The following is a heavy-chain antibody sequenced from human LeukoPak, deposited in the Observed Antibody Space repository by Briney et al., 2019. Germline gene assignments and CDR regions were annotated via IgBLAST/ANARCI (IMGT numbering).Heavy chain of an antibody. CDR2: ISGSGSTI. V-gene: IGHV3-48*03. Sequence: GGSLRLSCAASGFTFSSYEMNWVRQAPGKGLEWVSYISGSGSTIYYADSVKGRFTISRDNAKNSLYLQMNSLRAEDTAVYYCARDAYCGGDCYSGSADYFDYWGQGTLVTVSS. J-gene: IGHJ4*02. CDR3: ARDAYCGGDCYSGSADYFDY. CDR1: GFTFSSYE. D-gene: IGHD2-21*02.